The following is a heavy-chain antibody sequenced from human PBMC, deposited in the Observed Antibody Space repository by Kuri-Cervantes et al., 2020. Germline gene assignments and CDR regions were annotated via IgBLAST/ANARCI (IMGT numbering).Heavy chain of an antibody. Sequence: SLKISCAASGFTFDDYAMHWVRQAPGKGLEWVSGISWNSGSIGYADSVKGRFTISRDNAKNSLYLQMNSLRAEDTAVYYCARPTEYYFDYWGQGTLVTVSS. V-gene: IGHV3-9*01. D-gene: IGHD3-10*01. J-gene: IGHJ4*02. CDR2: ISWNSGSI. CDR1: GFTFDDYA. CDR3: ARPTEYYFDY.